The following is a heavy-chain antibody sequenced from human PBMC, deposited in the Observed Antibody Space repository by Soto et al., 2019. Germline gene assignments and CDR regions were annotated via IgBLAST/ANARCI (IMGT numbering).Heavy chain of an antibody. CDR1: GFTFSSYA. CDR2: ISGSGGST. V-gene: IGHV3-23*01. J-gene: IGHJ4*02. Sequence: GGSLRLSCAASGFTFSSYAMSWVRQAPGKGLEWVSAISGSGGSTYYADAVKGRFTISRDNSKNTLYLQMNGLRAEDTAVYYCAKDNVIAATHPYYFDYWGQGTLVTVSS. D-gene: IGHD2-15*01. CDR3: AKDNVIAATHPYYFDY.